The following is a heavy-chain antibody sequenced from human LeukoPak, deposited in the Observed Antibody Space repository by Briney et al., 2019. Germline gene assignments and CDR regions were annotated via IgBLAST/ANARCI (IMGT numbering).Heavy chain of an antibody. Sequence: ASVKVSCKASGYTFTSYAMHWVRQAPGQRLEWMGWINAGNGNTKYSQEFQGRVTITRDTSASTAYMELSSLRSEDMAVYYCARDRAGNNWFDPWGQGTLVTVSS. CDR2: INAGNGNT. V-gene: IGHV1-3*03. J-gene: IGHJ5*02. CDR1: GYTFTSYA. CDR3: ARDRAGNNWFDP.